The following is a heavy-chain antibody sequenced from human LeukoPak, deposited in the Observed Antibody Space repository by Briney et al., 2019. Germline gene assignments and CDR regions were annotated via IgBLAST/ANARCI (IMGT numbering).Heavy chain of an antibody. D-gene: IGHD3-3*01. V-gene: IGHV4-59*01. Sequence: SETLSLTCTASGGSISSYYWSWIRQPPGKGLEGIGYIYDGGSTNYNPSHKSRVTISVDTSKNQCSLKLSSVTAADTAVYYCARVGDYDFWSGSPALLDYWGQGTLVTVSS. J-gene: IGHJ4*02. CDR1: GGSISSYY. CDR3: ARVGDYDFWSGSPALLDY. CDR2: IYDGGST.